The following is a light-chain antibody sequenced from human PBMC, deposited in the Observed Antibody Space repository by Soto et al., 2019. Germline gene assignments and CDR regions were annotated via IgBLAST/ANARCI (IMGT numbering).Light chain of an antibody. CDR2: GAF. Sequence: EIVMTQSPATLSVSPGERATLSCRASQSISSNLAWYQQKPGQGPRLLIYGAFTRATGIPARFTGSGSGTEFTLTISSLQSEDFAVYYCQQYNNWLTWTFGQGTKVEIK. CDR3: QQYNNWLTWT. J-gene: IGKJ1*01. V-gene: IGKV3-15*01. CDR1: QSISSN.